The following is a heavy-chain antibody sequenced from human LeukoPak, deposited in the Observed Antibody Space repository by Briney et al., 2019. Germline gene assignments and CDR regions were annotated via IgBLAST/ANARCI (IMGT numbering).Heavy chain of an antibody. CDR2: ISSSSSYI. Sequence: PGGSLRLSCAASGFTFSSYSMNWVRQAPGKGLEWVSSISSSSSYIYYADSVKGRFTISRDNAKNSLYLQMNSLRAGDTAVYYCARDGDRGYSWSDYYYYYMDVWGKGTTVTVSS. D-gene: IGHD5-18*01. V-gene: IGHV3-21*01. J-gene: IGHJ6*03. CDR3: ARDGDRGYSWSDYYYYYMDV. CDR1: GFTFSSYS.